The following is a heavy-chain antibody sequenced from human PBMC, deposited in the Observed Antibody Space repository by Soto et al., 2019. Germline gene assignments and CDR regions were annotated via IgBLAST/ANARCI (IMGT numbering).Heavy chain of an antibody. D-gene: IGHD3-16*01. CDR1: GDSVSNDNYY. V-gene: IGHV4-61*01. CDR3: ARSQRGRTAFTFDY. J-gene: IGHJ4*02. CDR2: IYYSGTT. Sequence: PSETLSLTCAVFGDSVSNDNYYWSWIRQPPGKGLEWIGYIYYSGTTNYNSYLKSRLSLSVDMSKNQFSLKLASVTAADTAVYFCARSQRGRTAFTFDYWGQGALVTVSS.